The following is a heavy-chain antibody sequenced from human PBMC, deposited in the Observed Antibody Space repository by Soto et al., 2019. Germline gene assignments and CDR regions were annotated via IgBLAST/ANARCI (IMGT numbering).Heavy chain of an antibody. CDR2: IWYDGSNK. Sequence: GGSLRLSCAASGFTFSSYGMHWVRQAPGKGLEWVAVIWYDGSNKYYADSVKGRFTISRDNSKNTLYLQMNSLRAEDTAVYYCARDSVEMEYSGYGYYYYYGMDVWGQGTTVTVSS. CDR1: GFTFSSYG. D-gene: IGHD5-12*01. J-gene: IGHJ6*02. V-gene: IGHV3-33*01. CDR3: ARDSVEMEYSGYGYYYYYGMDV.